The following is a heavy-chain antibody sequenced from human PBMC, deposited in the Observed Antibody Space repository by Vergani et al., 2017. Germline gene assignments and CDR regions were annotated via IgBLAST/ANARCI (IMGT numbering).Heavy chain of an antibody. CDR3: ARDQGRPEWLVRSRGENYYYYYMDV. Sequence: EVQLVESGGGLIQPGGSLRLSCAASGFTVSSNYMSWVRQAPGKGLEWVSVIYGGGSTYYADSVKGRFTISRDNSKNTLYLQMNSLRAEDTAVYYCARDQGRPEWLVRSRGENYYYYYMDVWGKGTTVTVSS. J-gene: IGHJ6*03. CDR2: IYGGGST. V-gene: IGHV3-53*01. CDR1: GFTVSSNY. D-gene: IGHD6-19*01.